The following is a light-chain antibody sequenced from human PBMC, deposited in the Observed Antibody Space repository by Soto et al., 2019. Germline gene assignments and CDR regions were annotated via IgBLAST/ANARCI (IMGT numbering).Light chain of an antibody. CDR2: KAS. J-gene: IGKJ1*01. CDR3: QQYNSYSPT. V-gene: IGKV1-5*03. CDR1: QSISVW. Sequence: DIQMTQSPSTLSASLGDRGTITCRASQSISVWLAWYQQKAGKAPTLLIYKASRLESGVPSRFSGSGSETEFTLTISGLQPGDSATYYCQQYNSYSPTFGQGTKVDI.